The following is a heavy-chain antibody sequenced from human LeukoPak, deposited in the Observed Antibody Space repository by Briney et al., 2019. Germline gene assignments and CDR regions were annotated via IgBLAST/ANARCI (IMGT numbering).Heavy chain of an antibody. CDR3: ARGGEGPTKFDP. CDR1: GGSISSYY. D-gene: IGHD3-10*01. CDR2: IYTSGST. J-gene: IGHJ5*02. V-gene: IGHV4-4*07. Sequence: SETLSLTCTVSGGSISSYYWSWIRQPAGKGLGWIGHIYTSGSTNYNPSLKSRVTMSVDTSKNQFSLKLSSVTAADTAVYYCARGGEGPTKFDPWGQGTLVTVSS.